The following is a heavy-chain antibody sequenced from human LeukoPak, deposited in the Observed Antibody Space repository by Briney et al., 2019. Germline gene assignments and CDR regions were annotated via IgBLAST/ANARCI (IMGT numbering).Heavy chain of an antibody. CDR1: GFTFSSYW. V-gene: IGHV3-7*01. CDR2: IKQDGSEK. Sequence: GGSLRLSCAASGFTFSSYWMSWDRQAPGKGLEWVANIKQDGSEKYYVDSVKGRFTISRDNAKNPLYLQMNSLRAEDTAVYCCARDGSSGWYGNDAFDIWGQGTMVTVSS. J-gene: IGHJ3*02. CDR3: ARDGSSGWYGNDAFDI. D-gene: IGHD6-19*01.